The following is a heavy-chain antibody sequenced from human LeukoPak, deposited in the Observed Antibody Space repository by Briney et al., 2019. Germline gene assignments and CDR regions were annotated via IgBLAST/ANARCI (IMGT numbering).Heavy chain of an antibody. CDR2: ISGSGGST. Sequence: GGSLRLSCAASGFSFSSYAMSWVRQAPGKGLEWVSAISGSGGSTYYADSVKGRFTISRDNAKTSLYLQMNSLRAEDTAVYYCARHLSGVTGYTYGRGIDYWGQGTLVTVSS. CDR3: ARHLSGVTGYTYGRGIDY. D-gene: IGHD5-18*01. CDR1: GFSFSSYA. V-gene: IGHV3-23*01. J-gene: IGHJ4*02.